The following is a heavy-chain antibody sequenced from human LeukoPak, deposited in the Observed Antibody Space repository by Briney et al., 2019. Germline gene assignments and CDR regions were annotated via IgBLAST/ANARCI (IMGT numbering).Heavy chain of an antibody. V-gene: IGHV1-18*01. CDR3: ARDWGALGEDYFDY. Sequence: ASVKVSCKASGYTFTSYGIGWVRQAPGLGLEWMGWISAYNGNTNYAQKLQGRVTMTTDTSTSTAYMELRSLRSDDTAVYYCARDWGALGEDYFDYWGQGTLVTVSS. D-gene: IGHD3-16*01. CDR1: GYTFTSYG. CDR2: ISAYNGNT. J-gene: IGHJ4*02.